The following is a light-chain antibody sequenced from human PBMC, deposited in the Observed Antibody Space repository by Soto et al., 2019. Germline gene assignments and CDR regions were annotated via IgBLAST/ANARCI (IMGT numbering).Light chain of an antibody. CDR2: SDN. CDR1: SSNIGGNA. Sequence: QSVLTQPPSASGTPGQRVTISCSGSSSNIGGNAVNWYQQLPGTAPKLLIYSDNQRPSGVPDRFSGSKSGTSASLAISGLQSEDEADYYWATWDDSLNGYVFATGTKVTVL. V-gene: IGLV1-44*01. J-gene: IGLJ1*01. CDR3: ATWDDSLNGYV.